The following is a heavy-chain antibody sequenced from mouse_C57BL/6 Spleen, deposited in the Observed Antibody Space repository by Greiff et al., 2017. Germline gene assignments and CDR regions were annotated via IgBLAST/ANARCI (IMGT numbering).Heavy chain of an antibody. CDR2: IDPSDSET. J-gene: IGHJ3*01. Sequence: VQLKQPGAELVRPGSSVKLSCKASGYTFTSYWMHWVKQRPIQGLEWIGNIDPSDSETHYNQKFKDKATLTVDKSSSTAYMQLSSLTSEDSAVYYCARYDYDYSWFAYWGQGTLVTVSA. V-gene: IGHV1-52*01. D-gene: IGHD2-4*01. CDR1: GYTFTSYW. CDR3: ARYDYDYSWFAY.